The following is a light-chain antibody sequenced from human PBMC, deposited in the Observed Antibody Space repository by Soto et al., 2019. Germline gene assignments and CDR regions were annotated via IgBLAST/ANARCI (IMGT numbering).Light chain of an antibody. CDR3: QQRDTWPPPWT. V-gene: IGKV3-11*01. J-gene: IGKJ1*01. Sequence: DIVWTQSAATLSLSPGERATLSCRASQSVGSYLAWYQQKPGQAPRLLINGASNRAAGIPVRFSGSGSGTDFTRTISSLEPEDFACYYCQQRDTWPPPWTFGQGTKVDIK. CDR1: QSVGSY. CDR2: GAS.